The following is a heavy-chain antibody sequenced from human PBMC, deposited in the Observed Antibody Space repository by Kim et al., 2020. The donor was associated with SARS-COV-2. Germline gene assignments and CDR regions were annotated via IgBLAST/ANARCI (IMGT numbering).Heavy chain of an antibody. CDR2: IIPIFNTA. Sequence: SVKVSCKASGGTFRNPVINWVRQAPGQGLEWMGGIIPIFNTANYAQKFQGRVTITAAESANTAYMELSSLRSEDTAVYYCARIPQFYYGSTIDYYYGMDVWGQGTTVTVSS. D-gene: IGHD3-10*01. J-gene: IGHJ6*02. CDR3: ARIPQFYYGSTIDYYYGMDV. V-gene: IGHV1-69*13. CDR1: GGTFRNPV.